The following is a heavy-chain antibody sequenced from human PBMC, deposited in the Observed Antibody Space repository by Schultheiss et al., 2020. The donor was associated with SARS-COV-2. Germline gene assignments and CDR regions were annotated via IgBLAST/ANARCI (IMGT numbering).Heavy chain of an antibody. J-gene: IGHJ5*02. CDR1: GGSISSGGYS. CDR3: ARHGSSSGWFDP. CDR2: IYYSGST. D-gene: IGHD6-6*01. V-gene: IGHV4-61*08. Sequence: SETLSLTCAVSGGSISSGGYSWSWTRQPPGKGLEWIGYIYYSGSTNYNPSLKSRVTMSVDTSKNQFSLKLSSVTAADTAVYYCARHGSSSGWFDPWGQGTLVTVSS.